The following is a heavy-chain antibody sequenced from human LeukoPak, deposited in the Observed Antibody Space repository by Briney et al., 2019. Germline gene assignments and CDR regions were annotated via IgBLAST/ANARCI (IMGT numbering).Heavy chain of an antibody. V-gene: IGHV4-59*01. CDR1: GGSISSYY. CDR2: IYYSGST. CDR3: ARGRSYGYDGVDY. D-gene: IGHD5-18*01. J-gene: IGHJ4*02. Sequence: SETLSLTCTVSGGSISSYYWSWIRQPPGKGLEWIGYIYYSGSTNYNPSLKSRVTISVDTSKNQFSLKLSSVTAADAAVYYCARGRSYGYDGVDYWGQGTLVTVSS.